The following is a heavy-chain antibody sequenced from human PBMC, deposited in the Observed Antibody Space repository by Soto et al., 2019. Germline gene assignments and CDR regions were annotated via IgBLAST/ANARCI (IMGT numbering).Heavy chain of an antibody. CDR3: AGGGTWPTRFDP. V-gene: IGHV4-34*01. CDR2: VRYSGST. Sequence: QVHLQQWGAGLLKPSETLSLTCAVYGGPLGRDYCSWIRQSPGKGLEWIGEVRYSGSTNYNPSLRSRVTISMDLSKNQFSLKLTSVTAADTAVYYCAGGGTWPTRFDPWGQGTLVTVSP. J-gene: IGHJ5*02. CDR1: GGPLGRDY.